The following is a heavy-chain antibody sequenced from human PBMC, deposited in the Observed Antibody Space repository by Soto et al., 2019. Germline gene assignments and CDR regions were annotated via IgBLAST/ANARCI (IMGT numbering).Heavy chain of an antibody. D-gene: IGHD2-15*01. V-gene: IGHV5-51*01. CDR3: ARAVGYCSGGSCYNWFDP. CDR1: GYSFTSYW. CDR2: IYPGDSDT. J-gene: IGHJ5*02. Sequence: PGESLKISCKGSGYSFTSYWIGWVRQMPGKGLEWMGIIYPGDSDTRYSPSFQGQVTISADKSISTAYLQWSSLKASDTAVYYCARAVGYCSGGSCYNWFDPWGQGTLVTVSS.